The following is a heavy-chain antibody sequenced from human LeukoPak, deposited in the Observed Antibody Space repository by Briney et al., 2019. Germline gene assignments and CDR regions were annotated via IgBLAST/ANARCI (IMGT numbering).Heavy chain of an antibody. Sequence: ASVKVSCKASGYTFSDYYLHWVRQAPGQGLEWMRIINPSGGSTSYAQKFQGRVTMTRDMSTSTVYMELSSLRSEDTAVYYCARSTAAGPHIDYWGQGTLVTVSS. J-gene: IGHJ4*02. V-gene: IGHV1-46*01. CDR3: ARSTAAGPHIDY. D-gene: IGHD6-6*01. CDR2: INPSGGST. CDR1: GYTFSDYY.